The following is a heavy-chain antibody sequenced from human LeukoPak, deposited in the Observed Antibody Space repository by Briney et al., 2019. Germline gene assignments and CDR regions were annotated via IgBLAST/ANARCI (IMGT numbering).Heavy chain of an antibody. J-gene: IGHJ3*02. CDR1: GGSISSGDYY. CDR3: ARAGGKKAFDI. D-gene: IGHD1-14*01. Sequence: QVQLQESGPGLVKPSQTLSLTCTVSGGSISSGDYYRSWIRQPPGKGPEWIGYIYYSGSTYYNPSLKSRVTISVDTSKNQFSLRLSSVTAADTAVYYCARAGGKKAFDIWGQGTMVTVSS. V-gene: IGHV4-30-4*08. CDR2: IYYSGST.